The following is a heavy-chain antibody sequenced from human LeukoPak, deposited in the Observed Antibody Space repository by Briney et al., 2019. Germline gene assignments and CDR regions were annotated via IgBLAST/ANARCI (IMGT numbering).Heavy chain of an antibody. CDR1: GFPFSSYA. CDR2: ILYDGSNK. V-gene: IGHV3-30*04. D-gene: IGHD6-19*01. CDR3: ARDRVVAGRFYGMDV. Sequence: GGSLRLSCAASGFPFSSYAMHWVRQAPGKGLEWVVVILYDGSNKYYADSAKGRFTISRDNSEDTVFLQMNSLRAEDTAVYFCARDRVVAGRFYGMDVWGQGTTVTVSS. J-gene: IGHJ6*02.